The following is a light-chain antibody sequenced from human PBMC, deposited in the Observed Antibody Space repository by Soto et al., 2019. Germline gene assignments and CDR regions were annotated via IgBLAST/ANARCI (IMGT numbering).Light chain of an antibody. CDR2: GAS. V-gene: IGKV3-20*01. CDR1: QSVSNTY. Sequence: EALLTHYRGTLPRSEEERATLSCRASQSVSNTYLAWHQQKPGQTPRLLVYGASSRATGIPDRFSGSGSGTDFTLTISRLEPEDFAVYYCQQPGTSPVTFGQGTRLEIK. CDR3: QQPGTSPVT. J-gene: IGKJ5*01.